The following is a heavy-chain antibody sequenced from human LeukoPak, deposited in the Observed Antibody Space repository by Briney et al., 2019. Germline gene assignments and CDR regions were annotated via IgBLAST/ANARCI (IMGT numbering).Heavy chain of an antibody. J-gene: IGHJ6*03. CDR3: ARGPAVTTFWYYYYMDV. Sequence: ASVKVSCKASGYTFTSYDINWVRQATGQGLEWMGRMNPNSGNTGYAQKFQGRVTITRNTSISTAYMELSSLRSEDTAVYYCARGPAVTTFWYYYYMDVWGKGTTVTVSS. V-gene: IGHV1-8*03. D-gene: IGHD4-17*01. CDR1: GYTFTSYD. CDR2: MNPNSGNT.